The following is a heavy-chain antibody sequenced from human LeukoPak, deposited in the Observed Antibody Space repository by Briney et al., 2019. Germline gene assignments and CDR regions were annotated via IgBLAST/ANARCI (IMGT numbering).Heavy chain of an antibody. CDR3: ARNPVVVVPAATREGFDP. D-gene: IGHD2-2*01. Sequence: SETLSLTCAVSGYSISSGYYWGWIRQPPGKGLEWIGGIYHSGSTYYNPSLKSRVTISVDTSKNQFSLKLSSVTAADTAVYYCARNPVVVVPAATREGFDPWGQGTLVTVSS. CDR1: GYSISSGYY. CDR2: IYHSGST. J-gene: IGHJ5*02. V-gene: IGHV4-38-2*01.